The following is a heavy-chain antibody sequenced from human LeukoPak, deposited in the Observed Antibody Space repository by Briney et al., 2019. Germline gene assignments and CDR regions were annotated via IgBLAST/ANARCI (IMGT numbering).Heavy chain of an antibody. CDR2: INHSGST. CDR1: GGSFSGYC. Sequence: SETLSLTCAVYGGSFSGYCWSWIRQPPGRGLEWIGEINHSGSTNYNPSLKSRVTISVDTSKNQFSLKLSSVTAADTAVYYCARSRAWTRYFDWLLRGAFDYWGQGTLVTVSS. D-gene: IGHD3-9*01. J-gene: IGHJ4*02. V-gene: IGHV4-34*01. CDR3: ARSRAWTRYFDWLLRGAFDY.